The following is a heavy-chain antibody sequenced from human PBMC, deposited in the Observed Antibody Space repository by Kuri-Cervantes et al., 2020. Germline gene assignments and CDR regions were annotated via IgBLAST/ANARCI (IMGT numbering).Heavy chain of an antibody. CDR1: GYTFTGYY. CDR3: ARGASRYSYRDHNWFDP. V-gene: IGHV1-2*02. Sequence: ASVKVSCKASGYTFTGYYMHWVRQAPGQGLEWMGWINPNSGGTNYAQKFQGRVTMTRDTSISTAYMELSRLRSDDTAVYYCARGASRYSYRDHNWFDPWGQGTLVTVSS. J-gene: IGHJ5*02. CDR2: INPNSGGT. D-gene: IGHD5-18*01.